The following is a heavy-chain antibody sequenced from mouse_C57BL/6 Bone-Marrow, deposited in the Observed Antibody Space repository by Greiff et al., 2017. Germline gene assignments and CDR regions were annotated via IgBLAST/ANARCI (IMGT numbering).Heavy chain of an antibody. V-gene: IGHV10-1*01. Sequence: EVQLVESGGGLVQPKGSLKLSCAASGFSFNTYAMNWVRQAPGKGLEWVARIRSKSNNYATYYADSVKDRFTISRDDSESMLYLQMNNLKTEDTAMYYCVRLGDYYGSRHWYFDVWGTGTTVTVSS. D-gene: IGHD1-1*01. CDR2: IRSKSNNYAT. CDR3: VRLGDYYGSRHWYFDV. J-gene: IGHJ1*03. CDR1: GFSFNTYA.